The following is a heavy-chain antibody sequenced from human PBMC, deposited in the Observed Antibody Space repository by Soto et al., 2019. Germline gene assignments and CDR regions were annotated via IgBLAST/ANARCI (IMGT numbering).Heavy chain of an antibody. CDR2: INPNSGGT. CDR3: ASLGAGRVGWGDP. J-gene: IGHJ5*02. V-gene: IGHV1-2*02. CDR1: GYTFTGYY. D-gene: IGHD1-26*01. Sequence: VKFSCKSSGYTFTGYYMHWVRQAPGQGLEWMGWINPNSGGTNYAQKFQGRVTMTRDTSISTAYMELSRLRSDDTAVYYCASLGAGRVGWGDPCGQGTRFTV.